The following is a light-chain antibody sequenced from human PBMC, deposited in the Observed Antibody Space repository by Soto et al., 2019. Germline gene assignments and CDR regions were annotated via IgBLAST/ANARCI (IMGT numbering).Light chain of an antibody. J-gene: IGKJ1*01. CDR2: GAS. CDR3: QHYDTFSWT. V-gene: IGKV3-15*01. CDR1: QSVSSN. Sequence: EVVMTQSPATLSVSLGDRATLSCRASQSVSSNLAWYQQKPGQGPRLLIYGASTRATGFPARFSDSGSGTEFALTISSVQPDDFATYFCQHYDTFSWTFGQGTKVDIK.